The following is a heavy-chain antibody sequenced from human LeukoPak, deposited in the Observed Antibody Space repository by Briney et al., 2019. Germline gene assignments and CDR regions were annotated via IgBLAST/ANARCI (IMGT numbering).Heavy chain of an antibody. CDR2: IYTSGST. D-gene: IGHD6-19*01. Sequence: XWIGRIYTSGSTNYNPSLKSRVTMSVDTSKNQFSLKLSSVTAADTAVYYCARGAAVAGTRTYYFDYWGQGTLVTVSS. J-gene: IGHJ4*02. CDR3: ARGAAVAGTRTYYFDY. V-gene: IGHV4-4*07.